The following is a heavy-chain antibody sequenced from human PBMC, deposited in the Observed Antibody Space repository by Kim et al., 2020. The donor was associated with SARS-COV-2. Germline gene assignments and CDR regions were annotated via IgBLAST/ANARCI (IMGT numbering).Heavy chain of an antibody. J-gene: IGHJ4*02. CDR3: ARDGYLKSKGFDY. V-gene: IGHV4-39*02. D-gene: IGHD5-12*01. Sequence: SSNAALKSRVTISVDTSKNQFALKLSSLTAADTAVYYCARDGYLKSKGFDYWGQGTLVTVSS.